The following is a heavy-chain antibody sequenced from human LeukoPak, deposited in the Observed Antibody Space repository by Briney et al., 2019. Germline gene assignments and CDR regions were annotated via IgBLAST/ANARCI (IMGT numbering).Heavy chain of an antibody. D-gene: IGHD3-10*01. CDR1: GGSISSGGYY. CDR2: IYYSGST. V-gene: IGHV4-31*03. J-gene: IGHJ6*02. Sequence: SETLSLTSTVSGGSISSGGYYWSWIRQHPGKGLEWIGYIYYSGSTYYNPSLKSRVTISVDTSKNQFSLKLSSVTAADTAVYYCARDRITMVRARSFYGMDVWGQGTTVTVSS. CDR3: ARDRITMVRARSFYGMDV.